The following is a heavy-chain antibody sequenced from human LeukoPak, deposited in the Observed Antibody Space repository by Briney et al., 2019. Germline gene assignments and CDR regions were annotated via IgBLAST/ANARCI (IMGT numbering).Heavy chain of an antibody. CDR3: AKSWQWLAHFDY. D-gene: IGHD6-19*01. CDR2: ISYDGSNK. Sequence: GGSLRLSCAASGFTFSSYGMHWVRQAPGKGLEGVAVISYDGSNKYYADSVKGRFTISRDNSKNTLYLQMNSLRAEDTAVYYCAKSWQWLAHFDYWGQGTLVTVSS. V-gene: IGHV3-30*18. J-gene: IGHJ4*02. CDR1: GFTFSSYG.